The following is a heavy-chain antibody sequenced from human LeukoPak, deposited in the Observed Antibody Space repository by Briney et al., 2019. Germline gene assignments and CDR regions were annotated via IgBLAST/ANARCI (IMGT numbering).Heavy chain of an antibody. CDR2: IGYGGADS. CDR1: GFTLSSYE. V-gene: IGHV3-23*01. J-gene: IGHJ4*02. Sequence: PGGSERLSCTVSGFTLSSYEMTWIRQAPGKGLEWVSSIGYGGADSHYADSVKGRFTISRDNSKNTLYLQLSSLRADDTAVYYCTRNSGWYSISWGQGTLVTVSS. D-gene: IGHD6-19*01. CDR3: TRNSGWYSIS.